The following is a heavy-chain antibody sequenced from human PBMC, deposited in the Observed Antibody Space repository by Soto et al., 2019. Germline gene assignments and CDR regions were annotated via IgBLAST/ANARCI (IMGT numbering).Heavy chain of an antibody. CDR1: GGSFSGYY. V-gene: IGHV4-34*01. D-gene: IGHD2-8*02. CDR3: ARDKITGLFDY. CDR2: INHSGST. Sequence: QVQLQQWGAGLLKPSETLSLTCAVYGGSFSGYYWTWIRQPPGTGLEWIGEINHSGSTNYNPSLKSRVTISVHTSKIQFSLKLTSVTAADTAVYYCARDKITGLFDYWGQGTLVTVSS. J-gene: IGHJ4*02.